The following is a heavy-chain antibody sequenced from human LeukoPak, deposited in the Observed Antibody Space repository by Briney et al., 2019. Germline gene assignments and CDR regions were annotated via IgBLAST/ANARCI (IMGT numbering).Heavy chain of an antibody. Sequence: SETLSLTCTVSGGSISSYYWSWIRQPPGKGLEWIGYIYTSGSTNYNPSLKSRVTISVDTSKNQFSLKLSSVTAADTAVYYCAKGLSYDSSGYYYLNYWGQGALVTVSS. CDR1: GGSISSYY. J-gene: IGHJ4*02. D-gene: IGHD3-22*01. V-gene: IGHV4-4*09. CDR2: IYTSGST. CDR3: AKGLSYDSSGYYYLNY.